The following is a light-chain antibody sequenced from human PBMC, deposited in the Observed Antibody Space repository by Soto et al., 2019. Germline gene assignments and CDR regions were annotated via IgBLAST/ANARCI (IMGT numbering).Light chain of an antibody. Sequence: DIQMTPSPSTLSASVGDRVTITCRPSQNIGKWLAWYQQRPGKAPKLLIYDASTLHSGVPSRFSGSGSGTEFTLTISSLQPDDSATYYCQQYTTYWTFGQGTKV. CDR1: QNIGKW. CDR3: QQYTTYWT. V-gene: IGKV1-5*01. CDR2: DAS. J-gene: IGKJ1*01.